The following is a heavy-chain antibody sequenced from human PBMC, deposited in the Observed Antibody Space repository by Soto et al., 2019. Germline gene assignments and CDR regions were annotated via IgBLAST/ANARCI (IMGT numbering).Heavy chain of an antibody. Sequence: QVQLVQSWAEVKDPGSSVKVSCKATGDLFNNYAFNWVRQAPGQGLEWMGRISPLFSTTNYAQKFQGRVTIGSYELTTIVYLEVSKLESEDTYMYYCAASPRVAAAVYFRFWGQGYLVTVSA. V-gene: IGHV1-69*01. CDR2: ISPLFSTT. J-gene: IGHJ1*01. CDR3: AASPRVAAAVYFRF. CDR1: GDLFNNYA. D-gene: IGHD2-2*01.